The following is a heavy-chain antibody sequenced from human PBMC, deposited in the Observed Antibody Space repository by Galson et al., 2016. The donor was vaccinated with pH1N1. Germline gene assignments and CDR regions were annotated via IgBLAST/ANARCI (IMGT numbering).Heavy chain of an antibody. V-gene: IGHV4-31*03. CDR2: IFYTGIT. CDR3: ARRFLEQLEGLPSDAFDF. Sequence: TLSLTCTVSGGSIRSGDSYWTWIRHHPGRGLEWIGHIFYTGITHYSPSLKSRVTISVDTSKSQFSLKLSSLTAADTAVYYCARRFLEQLEGLPSDAFDFWGQGTLVTVAS. CDR1: GGSIRSGDSY. D-gene: IGHD3-3*01. J-gene: IGHJ3*01.